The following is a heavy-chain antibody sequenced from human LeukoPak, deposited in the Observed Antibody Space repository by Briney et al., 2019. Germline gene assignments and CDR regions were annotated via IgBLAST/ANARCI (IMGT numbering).Heavy chain of an antibody. V-gene: IGHV3-74*01. J-gene: IGHJ5*02. CDR3: ASGGEIQGLIFIS. CDR2: INTAGSST. D-gene: IGHD3-16*02. Sequence: GGSLRLSCAAYGFTFSSDWMHWVRQAPGQGLVWVSRINTAGSSTTYADSVKGRFTISRDNAKNTLYLQMNSLRAEDTAVYYCASGGEIQGLIFISWGQGTLVTVSS. CDR1: GFTFSSDW.